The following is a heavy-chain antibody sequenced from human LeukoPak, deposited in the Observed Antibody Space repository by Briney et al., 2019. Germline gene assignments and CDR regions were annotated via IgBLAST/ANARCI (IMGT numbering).Heavy chain of an antibody. J-gene: IGHJ5*02. V-gene: IGHV4-59*01. CDR1: GGSISSYY. Sequence: SETLSLTCTVSGGSISSYYWSWIRQPPGKGLEWIGYIYYSGSTNYNPSLKSRVTISVDTSKNQFSLKLSSVTAADTAVYYCARAPYSSGWYDWFDPWRQGTLVTVSS. D-gene: IGHD6-19*01. CDR3: ARAPYSSGWYDWFDP. CDR2: IYYSGST.